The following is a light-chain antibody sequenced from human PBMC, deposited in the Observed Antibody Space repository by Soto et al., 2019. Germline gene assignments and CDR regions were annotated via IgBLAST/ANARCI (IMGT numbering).Light chain of an antibody. CDR1: QSVSNN. Sequence: EIVLTQSPGTLSLSPGERATLSCRASQSVSNNYLAWYQQKPGQAPRLLIYGASNRATGIPDRCSGSGSGTEFTLTISSLQSEDFAVYYCHHYNSWPYTFGQGTKVDIK. CDR2: GAS. J-gene: IGKJ2*01. CDR3: HHYNSWPYT. V-gene: IGKV3D-15*01.